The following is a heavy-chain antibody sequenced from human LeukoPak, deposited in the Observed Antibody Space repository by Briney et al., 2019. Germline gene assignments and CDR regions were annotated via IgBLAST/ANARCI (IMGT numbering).Heavy chain of an antibody. V-gene: IGHV3-23*01. D-gene: IGHD3-10*02. J-gene: IGHJ4*02. CDR3: ARDLGSGSWPLDY. Sequence: GGSLRLSCEASGFTFGTYAMTWVRQGPGKGLEWVSVISGDGDLTYYTNSVKGRFTISRDNSKNTLYLQMNSLRAEDTAVYYCARDLGSGSWPLDYWGQGTLVTVSS. CDR2: ISGDGDLT. CDR1: GFTFGTYA.